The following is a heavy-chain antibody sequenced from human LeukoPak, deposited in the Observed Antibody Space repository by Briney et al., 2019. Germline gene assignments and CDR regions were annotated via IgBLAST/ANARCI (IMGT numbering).Heavy chain of an antibody. D-gene: IGHD3-3*02. CDR1: GFTLSNYP. CDR2: IGEEKSGSWT. Sequence: GGSLRLSCAASGFTLSNYPMGWVRQAPVKGLEWLSAIGEEKSGSWTKSADSVKGRFTISRDNSENTLYLQMDSLTVEDTAVYYCAKAGVISGWDYWGQGTLVTVSS. J-gene: IGHJ4*02. CDR3: AKAGVISGWDY. V-gene: IGHV3-23*01.